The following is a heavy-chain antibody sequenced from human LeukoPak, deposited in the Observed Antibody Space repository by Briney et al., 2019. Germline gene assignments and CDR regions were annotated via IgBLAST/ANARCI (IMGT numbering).Heavy chain of an antibody. CDR3: ASAGYCGGDCSNNWFDP. D-gene: IGHD2-21*02. J-gene: IGHJ5*02. V-gene: IGHV4-34*01. CDR1: GGSFSGYY. CDR2: INHSGST. Sequence: SETLSLTCAVYGGSFSGYYWSWIRQPPGKGLEWIGEINHSGSTNYNPSLKSRVTISVDTSKNQFSLKLSSVTAADTAVYYCASAGYCGGDCSNNWFDPWGQGTLVTVSS.